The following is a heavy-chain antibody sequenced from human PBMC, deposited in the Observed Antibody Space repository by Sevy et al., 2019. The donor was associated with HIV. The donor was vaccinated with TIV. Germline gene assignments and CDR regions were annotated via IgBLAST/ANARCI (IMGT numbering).Heavy chain of an antibody. Sequence: GGSLRLSCAASGFTFSSYAIHWVRQAPGKGLEWVAVISYDGSKKYNANSVKGRSTISRDNSKNTLYLQMNSLRVEDTAVYYCARDRRSSWINYYFDYWGQGTLVTVSS. J-gene: IGHJ4*02. CDR1: GFTFSSYA. D-gene: IGHD6-13*01. CDR3: ARDRRSSWINYYFDY. CDR2: ISYDGSKK. V-gene: IGHV3-30*04.